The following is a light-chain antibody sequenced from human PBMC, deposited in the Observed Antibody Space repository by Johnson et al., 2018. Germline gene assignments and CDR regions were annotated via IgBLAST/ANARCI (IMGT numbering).Light chain of an antibody. Sequence: QSVLTQPPSVSAAPGQKVTISCSGSSSNIGNNYVSWYQQLPGTAPKLLIYENNKRPSGIPDLFSGSKSGTSATLGINGLQTGDEADYYCGTWDSSLMPGHVFGTCTKVTFL. CDR3: GTWDSSLMPGHV. CDR1: SSNIGNNY. V-gene: IGLV1-51*02. J-gene: IGLJ1*01. CDR2: ENN.